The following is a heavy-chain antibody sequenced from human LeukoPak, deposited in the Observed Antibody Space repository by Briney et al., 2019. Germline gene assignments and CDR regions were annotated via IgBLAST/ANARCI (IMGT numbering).Heavy chain of an antibody. J-gene: IGHJ4*02. V-gene: IGHV3-7*01. CDR3: ARDGTYYDILTGYYAIDY. Sequence: GGSLRLSCAASGFTFSSYWMSWVRQAPGKGLEWEANIKQDGSEKYYVDSVKGRFTISRDNAKNSLYLQMNSLRAEDTAVYYCARDGTYYDILTGYYAIDYWGQGTLVTVSS. D-gene: IGHD3-9*01. CDR1: GFTFSSYW. CDR2: IKQDGSEK.